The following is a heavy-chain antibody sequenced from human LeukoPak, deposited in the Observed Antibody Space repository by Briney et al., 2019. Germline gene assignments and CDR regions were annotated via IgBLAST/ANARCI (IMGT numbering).Heavy chain of an antibody. CDR3: ATRRGYDSSGYYFDY. CDR2: INHSGST. J-gene: IGHJ4*02. V-gene: IGHV4-34*01. CDR1: GGSFSGYY. D-gene: IGHD3-22*01. Sequence: SETLSLTCAVYGGSFSGYYWSWIRQPPGKGLEWIGEINHSGSTNYNPSLKSRVTISVDTSKNQFSLKLNSVTAADTAVFYCATRRGYDSSGYYFDYWGQGTLVTVSS.